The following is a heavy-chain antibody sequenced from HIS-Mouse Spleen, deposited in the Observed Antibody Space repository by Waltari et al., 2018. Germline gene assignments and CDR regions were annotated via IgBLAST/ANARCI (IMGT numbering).Heavy chain of an antibody. V-gene: IGHV4-38-2*02. J-gene: IGHJ3*02. CDR1: GYSISSGYY. CDR2: IYHSGST. Sequence: QVQLQESGPGLVKPSETLSLTCTVSGYSISSGYYWGWIRQPPGKGLEWIGIIYHSGSTYYNPSLKSRVTISVDTSKNQFSLKLSSVTAADTAVYYCARDPGYSSSSNAFDIWGQGTMVTVSS. D-gene: IGHD6-6*01. CDR3: ARDPGYSSSSNAFDI.